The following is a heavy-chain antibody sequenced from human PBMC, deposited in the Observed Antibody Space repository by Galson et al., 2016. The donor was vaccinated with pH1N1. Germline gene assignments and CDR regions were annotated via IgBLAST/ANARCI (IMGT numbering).Heavy chain of an antibody. V-gene: IGHV1-69*06. D-gene: IGHD3-10*01. CDR3: ASDSKGYYGSGTSIEDHFYYGMDV. J-gene: IGHJ6*02. Sequence: SVKVSCKASGGTFSNYVVSWVRQAPGQGLEWMGGIIPIFGTTDYAQKFQGRVTITGDKTTSTGYMELTSLRSEDTAVYFCASDSKGYYGSGTSIEDHFYYGMDVGGQGTTVTVSS. CDR1: GGTFSNYV. CDR2: IIPIFGTT.